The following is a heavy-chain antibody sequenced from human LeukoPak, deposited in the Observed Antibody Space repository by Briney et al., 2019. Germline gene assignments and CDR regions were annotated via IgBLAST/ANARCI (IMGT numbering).Heavy chain of an antibody. Sequence: ASVKVSCKAAGYNFPAYFMHWVRQAPGQGLEWMGRINPNGGDTNYAQKFQGRVTMASDTSISTAYMELNSLMSDDTAVYYCVRVGFTTSWSNFDYWGLGTLVTVSS. D-gene: IGHD2-2*01. CDR2: INPNGGDT. CDR1: GYNFPAYF. V-gene: IGHV1-2*06. CDR3: VRVGFTTSWSNFDY. J-gene: IGHJ4*02.